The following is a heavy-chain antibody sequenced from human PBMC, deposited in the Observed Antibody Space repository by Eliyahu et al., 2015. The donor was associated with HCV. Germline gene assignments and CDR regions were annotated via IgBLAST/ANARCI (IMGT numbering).Heavy chain of an antibody. J-gene: IGHJ5*02. CDR2: IHYSGSS. V-gene: IGHV4-59*01. CDR1: GGSITXYY. D-gene: IGHD6-19*01. Sequence: QVQLQESGPGLVKPXETLSLTCTVXGGSITXYYWSWIRQPPGKGLEWIGYIHYSGSSNYNPYPKSRVTISVDTSKNQFSLNLTSVTAADTAMYYCASGGGGIAVTGTGGWFDPWGQGTLVTVSS. CDR3: ASGGGGIAVTGTGGWFDP.